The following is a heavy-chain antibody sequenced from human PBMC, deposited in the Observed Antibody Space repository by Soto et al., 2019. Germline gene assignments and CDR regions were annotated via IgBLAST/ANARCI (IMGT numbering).Heavy chain of an antibody. D-gene: IGHD3-3*01. V-gene: IGHV4-59*01. CDR2: IYYSGST. CDR1: GGSISSYY. CDR3: ARARFLEWTGYYYYMDV. Sequence: TLSLTCTVSGGSISSYYWSWIRQPPGKGLEWIGYIYYSGSTNYNPSLKSRVTISVDTSKNQFSLKLSSVTAADTAVYYCARARFLEWTGYYYYMDVWGKGTTVTVSS. J-gene: IGHJ6*03.